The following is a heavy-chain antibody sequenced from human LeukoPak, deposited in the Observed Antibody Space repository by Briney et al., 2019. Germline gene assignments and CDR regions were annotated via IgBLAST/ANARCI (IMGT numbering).Heavy chain of an antibody. CDR2: IYTSGST. D-gene: IGHD6-13*01. CDR1: GGSISSYY. J-gene: IGHJ4*02. V-gene: IGHV4-4*07. Sequence: SETLSLTCTVSGGSISSYYWSWIRQPAGKGLEWIGRIYTSGSTNYNPSLKSRVTMSIDTSKNQFSLKLTSVTAADTAVYYCARVGSSWDTDDYWGQGTLVTVSS. CDR3: ARVGSSWDTDDY.